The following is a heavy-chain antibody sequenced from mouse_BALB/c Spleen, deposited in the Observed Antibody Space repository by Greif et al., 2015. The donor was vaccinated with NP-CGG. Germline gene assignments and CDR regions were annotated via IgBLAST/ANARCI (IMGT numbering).Heavy chain of an antibody. CDR1: GFNIKDY. CDR3: NADY. J-gene: IGHJ2*01. CDR2: IDPENGDT. V-gene: IGHV14-4*02. Sequence: EVQLQQSGAELVRSGASVKLSCTASGFNIKDYMHWVKQRPEQGLEWXGWIDPENGDTEYAPKFQGKATMTADTSSNTAYLQLSSLTSEDTAVYYCNADYWGQGTTLTVSS.